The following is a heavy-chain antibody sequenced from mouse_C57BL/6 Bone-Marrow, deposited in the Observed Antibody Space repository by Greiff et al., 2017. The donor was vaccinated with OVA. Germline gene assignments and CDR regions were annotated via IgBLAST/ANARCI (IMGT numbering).Heavy chain of an antibody. CDR3: ARGSYDYDGRHAMDY. CDR1: GFNFKNTY. V-gene: IGHV14-3*01. Sequence: VQLQQSVAELVRPGASVKLSCTASGFNFKNTYMHWVKQRPEQGLEWIGRIDPANGNTKYAPKFQGKATITADTSSNTAYLQLSSLTSEDTAIYYCARGSYDYDGRHAMDYWGQGTSVTVSS. D-gene: IGHD2-4*01. CDR2: IDPANGNT. J-gene: IGHJ4*01.